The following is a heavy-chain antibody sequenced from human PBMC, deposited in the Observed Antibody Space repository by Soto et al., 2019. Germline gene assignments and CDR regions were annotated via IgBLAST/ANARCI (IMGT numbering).Heavy chain of an antibody. J-gene: IGHJ6*02. D-gene: IGHD3-3*01. V-gene: IGHV1-2*02. CDR3: ARDFWSDSGYGMDV. Sequence: ASVKVSCKASGYTFTGYYMHWVRQAPGQGLEWMGWINPNSGGTNYAQKFQGRVTMTRDTSISTAYMELSRLRSDDTAVYYCARDFWSDSGYGMDVWGQGTTVTVSS. CDR2: INPNSGGT. CDR1: GYTFTGYY.